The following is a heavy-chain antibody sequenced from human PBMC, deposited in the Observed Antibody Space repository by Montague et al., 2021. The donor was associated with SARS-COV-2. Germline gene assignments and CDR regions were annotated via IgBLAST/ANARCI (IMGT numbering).Heavy chain of an antibody. Sequence: SETLSLTCAVSGGSISSYYWNWIRQSPGKGLEWIGYFYYSGSTKXNPSLKSRVTISVDTSKSQMSLRLNSVTAADTAVYYCAGDRGRFWHFDLWGRGTLVTVSS. CDR1: GGSISSYY. CDR2: FYYSGST. CDR3: AGDRGRFWHFDL. D-gene: IGHD5-12*01. J-gene: IGHJ2*01. V-gene: IGHV4-59*01.